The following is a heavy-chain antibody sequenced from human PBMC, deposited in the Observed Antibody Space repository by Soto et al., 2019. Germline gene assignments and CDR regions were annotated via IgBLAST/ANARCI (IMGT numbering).Heavy chain of an antibody. D-gene: IGHD6-13*01. CDR1: GGSISSNY. V-gene: IGHV4-59*01. CDR2: VYNSGST. J-gene: IGHJ4*02. CDR3: ARYRREAVAGSTLDN. Sequence: SETLSLTCTVSGGSISSNYWTWIRQPPGKGLEWIGYVYNSGSTNYNPSLKSRVTISGDTSKSQFSLKVNSMTAADTAVYYCARYRREAVAGSTLDNWGQGILVTVSS.